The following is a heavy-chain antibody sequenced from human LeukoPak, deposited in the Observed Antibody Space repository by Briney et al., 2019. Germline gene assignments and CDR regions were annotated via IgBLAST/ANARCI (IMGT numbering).Heavy chain of an antibody. D-gene: IGHD6-19*01. CDR3: AAIAVAGTGDFDY. CDR2: INHSGST. V-gene: IGHV4-34*01. Sequence: KPSETLSPTCAVYGGSFSGYYWSWIRQPPGKGLEWIGEINHSGSTNYNPSLKSRVTISVDTSKNQFSLKLSSVTAADTAVYCCAAIAVAGTGDFDYWGQGTLVTVSS. J-gene: IGHJ4*02. CDR1: GGSFSGYY.